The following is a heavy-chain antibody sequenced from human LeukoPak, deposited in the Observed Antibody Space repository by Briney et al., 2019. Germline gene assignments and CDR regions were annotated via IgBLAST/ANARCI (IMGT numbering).Heavy chain of an antibody. J-gene: IGHJ4*02. CDR1: GFTFSSYW. CDR3: ARVRGADYDFWSAYSH. CDR2: INSDGSST. Sequence: PGGSPRLSCAASGFTFSSYWMHWVRQAPGKGLVWVSRINSDGSSTSYADSVKGRFTISRDNAKNTLYLQMNSLRADDTAVYYCARVRGADYDFWSAYSHWGQGTLVTVSP. D-gene: IGHD3-3*01. V-gene: IGHV3-74*01.